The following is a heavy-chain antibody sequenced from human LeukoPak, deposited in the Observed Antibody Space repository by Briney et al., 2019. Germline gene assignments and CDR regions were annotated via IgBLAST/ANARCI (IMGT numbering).Heavy chain of an antibody. J-gene: IGHJ4*02. D-gene: IGHD6-19*01. CDR1: GFSLSRNG. CDR2: ILSDGSYE. V-gene: IGHV3-30*02. CDR3: ATWPGGWYGEDS. Sequence: GGSLRLSCATSGFSLSRNGMHWVRQAPGQGLEWVAFILSDGSYEYYADSVKGRFTISRDTSRNTLFLQMNSLRTEDTAVYYCATWPGGWYGEDSWGQGTLVTVSS.